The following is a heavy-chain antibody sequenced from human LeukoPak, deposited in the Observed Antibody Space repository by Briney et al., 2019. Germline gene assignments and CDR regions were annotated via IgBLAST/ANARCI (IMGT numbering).Heavy chain of an antibody. D-gene: IGHD3-10*01. CDR2: ISYDGSNK. CDR3: AKDAYLLWFGETYYGMDV. V-gene: IGHV3-30-3*01. CDR1: GFTFSSYD. J-gene: IGHJ6*04. Sequence: GGSLRLSCAASGFTFSSYDMHWVRQAPGKGLEWVAVISYDGSNKYYADSVKGRFTISRDNSKNTLYLQMNSLRAEDTAVYYCAKDAYLLWFGETYYGMDVWGKGTTVTVSS.